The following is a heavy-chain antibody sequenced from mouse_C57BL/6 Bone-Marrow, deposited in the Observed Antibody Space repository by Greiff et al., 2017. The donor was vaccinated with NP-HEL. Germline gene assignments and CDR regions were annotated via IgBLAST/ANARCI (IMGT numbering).Heavy chain of an antibody. V-gene: IGHV5-15*01. CDR2: ISNLAYSI. Sequence: EVKLMESGGGLVQPGGSLKLSCAASGFTFSDYGMAWVRQAPRKGPEWVAFISNLAYSIYYADTVTGRFTISRENAKNTQYLEMSSLRSEDTAMYYCARQPYYYGSSYWYFDVWGTGTTVTVSS. D-gene: IGHD1-1*01. J-gene: IGHJ1*03. CDR1: GFTFSDYG. CDR3: ARQPYYYGSSYWYFDV.